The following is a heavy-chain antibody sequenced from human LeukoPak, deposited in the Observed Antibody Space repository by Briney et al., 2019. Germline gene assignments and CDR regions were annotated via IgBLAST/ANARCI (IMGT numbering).Heavy chain of an antibody. CDR3: VRRGDASSGWGDHDF. Sequence: GGSLRLSCAASGFTFNRNAISPVRQAPGKGLEWVSTIGVSGDKTFYADSVKGRFTISRDNSKNMAHLQMNSLTGEDTALYYCVRRGDASSGWGDHDFWGQGALVTVSS. D-gene: IGHD6-19*01. CDR1: GFTFNRNA. CDR2: IGVSGDKT. J-gene: IGHJ4*02. V-gene: IGHV3-23*01.